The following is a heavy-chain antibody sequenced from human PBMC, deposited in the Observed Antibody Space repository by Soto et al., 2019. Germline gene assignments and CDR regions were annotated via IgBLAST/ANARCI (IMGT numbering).Heavy chain of an antibody. Sequence: EVQLVETGGGLIQPGGSLRLSCAASGFTVSSNYMSWVRQAPGKGLEWVSVIYSGGSTYYAASVKGRFTISTDNSNNTLYLQMNSRRAEDTAVYYCASRGYCSSTSCYYEATVIHWGQGTLVTVSS. CDR2: IYSGGST. CDR1: GFTVSSNY. V-gene: IGHV3-53*02. D-gene: IGHD2-2*03. J-gene: IGHJ4*02. CDR3: ASRGYCSSTSCYYEATVIH.